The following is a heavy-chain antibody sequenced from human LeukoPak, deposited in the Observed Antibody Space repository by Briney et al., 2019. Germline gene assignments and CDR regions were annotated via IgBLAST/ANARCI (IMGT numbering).Heavy chain of an antibody. J-gene: IGHJ4*02. V-gene: IGHV1-18*01. D-gene: IGHD2-15*01. CDR2: ISVYNGNS. CDR3: ARDVYCSAASCYSGVLDN. CDR1: GYTFTNYG. Sequence: ASVKVSCKTSGYTFTNYGLSWVRQAPGQGLEWMGWISVYNGNSIHAQMLQGRDTLTTDTFTSTAYMELRSLRSDDSAVYYCARDVYCSAASCYSGVLDNWGQGTLVTVSS.